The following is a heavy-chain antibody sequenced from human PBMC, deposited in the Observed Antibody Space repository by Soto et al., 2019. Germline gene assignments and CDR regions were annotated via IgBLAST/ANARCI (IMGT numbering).Heavy chain of an antibody. CDR2: IYPGDSDT. J-gene: IGHJ3*02. D-gene: IGHD2-2*01. CDR1: GYSFTSYW. Sequence: GESLNISCKGSGYSFTSYWIGLVRQMPGKGLEWMGFIYPGDSDTRYSPSFQGQVTISADKSISTAYLQWSSLKASDTAMYYCARHLIVVVPAGSSAFDIWGQGTMVTVSS. V-gene: IGHV5-51*01. CDR3: ARHLIVVVPAGSSAFDI.